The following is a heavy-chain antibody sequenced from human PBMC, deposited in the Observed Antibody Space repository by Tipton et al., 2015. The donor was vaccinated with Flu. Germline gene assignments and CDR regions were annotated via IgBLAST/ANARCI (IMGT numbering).Heavy chain of an antibody. CDR2: VHHTGNT. CDR1: GDSIGTGYY. D-gene: IGHD4-11*01. J-gene: IGHJ5*02. CDR3: ARRDFSNYVSDPKSWFDP. Sequence: TLSLTCSVSGDSIGTGYYWGWIRQPPGKGLEWIGNVHHTGNTYFSPSLKSRVTMSLDRSKNQFSLKVKSMTAADTAVYFCARRDFSNYVSDPKSWFDPWGQGILVTVSP. V-gene: IGHV4-38-2*01.